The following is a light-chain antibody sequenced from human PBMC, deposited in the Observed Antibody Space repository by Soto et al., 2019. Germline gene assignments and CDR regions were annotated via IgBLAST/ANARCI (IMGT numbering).Light chain of an antibody. V-gene: IGLV2-14*02. CDR3: SSYTSSRAYV. Sequence: QSVLTQPASVSESPGQSISISCGGGRNDIGTYNLVSWYQQHPGKAPKLIIYEGNKRPSGVSSRFSGSKSGNTASLTISGLQAEDEADYYCSSYTSSRAYVFGIGTKLTVL. CDR1: RNDIGTYNL. J-gene: IGLJ1*01. CDR2: EGN.